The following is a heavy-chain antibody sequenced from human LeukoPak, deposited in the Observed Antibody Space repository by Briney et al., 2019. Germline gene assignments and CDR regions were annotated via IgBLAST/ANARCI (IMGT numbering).Heavy chain of an antibody. CDR2: ISSSSSYI. CDR3: AREDWEPYYFDY. D-gene: IGHD1-26*01. V-gene: IGHV3-21*01. CDR1: GFTFSSYS. Sequence: GGSLRLSCAASGFTFSSYSMNWVRQAPGKGLEWVSSISSSSSYIYYADSVKGRFTISRDNAKNSLYLQMNSLRAEDTAAYYCAREDWEPYYFDYWGQGTLVTVSS. J-gene: IGHJ4*02.